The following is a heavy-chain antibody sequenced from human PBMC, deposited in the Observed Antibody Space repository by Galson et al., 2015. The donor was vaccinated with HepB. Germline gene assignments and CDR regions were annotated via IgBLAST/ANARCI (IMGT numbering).Heavy chain of an antibody. D-gene: IGHD6-13*01. CDR3: VRSGDFSGYSSR. CDR2: IRSKATNYAA. Sequence: LRLSCAASGFTFSGSAIHWVRQASGRGPEWIGHIRSKATNYAALYVPSLKGRFTISRDDSKNMAYLHMRSPKTDDTAVYYCVRSGDFSGYSSRWGQGTLVTVSS. J-gene: IGHJ4*02. V-gene: IGHV3-73*01. CDR1: GFTFSGSA.